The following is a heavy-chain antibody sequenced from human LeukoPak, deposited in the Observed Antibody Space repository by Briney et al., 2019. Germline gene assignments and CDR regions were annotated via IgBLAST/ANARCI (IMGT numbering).Heavy chain of an antibody. Sequence: GGSLRLSCAASGFTFSDHAMSWVRQAPGKGLEWVSAIRGTGTTTFYAASVKGRFTISRDNSKNTADLQMNSLRAEDTAVYYCAKVSWLGTLPSYHFDSWGQGTQVTVSS. CDR3: AKVSWLGTLPSYHFDS. CDR1: GFTFSDHA. CDR2: IRGTGTTT. V-gene: IGHV3-23*01. D-gene: IGHD6-19*01. J-gene: IGHJ4*02.